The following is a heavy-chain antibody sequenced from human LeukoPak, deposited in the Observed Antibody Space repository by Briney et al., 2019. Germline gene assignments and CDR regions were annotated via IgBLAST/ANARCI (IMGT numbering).Heavy chain of an antibody. J-gene: IGHJ6*02. CDR3: ARRRIAVGGTIDYGMDV. V-gene: IGHV5-51*01. CDR2: IYPGDSDT. Sequence: GESLKISCKGSGYSFTSYRIGWVRQMPGKGLEWTGIIYPGDSDTRYSPSFQGQVTISADKSISTAYLQWSSLKASDTAMYYCARRRIAVGGTIDYGMDVWGQGTTVTVSS. D-gene: IGHD6-19*01. CDR1: GYSFTSYR.